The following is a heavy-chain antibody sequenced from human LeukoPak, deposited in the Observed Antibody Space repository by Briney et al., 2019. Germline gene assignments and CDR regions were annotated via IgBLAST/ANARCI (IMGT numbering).Heavy chain of an antibody. CDR3: ARDSGAVTGTGGFDY. J-gene: IGHJ4*02. Sequence: PSETLSLTCTVSGGSISSYYWGWIRQPPGKGLEWIGRIYYSGSTEYYPALKSRVTISVDTSKNQFSLKLSSVTAADTAVYYCARDSGAVTGTGGFDYWGQGTLVTVSS. D-gene: IGHD6-19*01. V-gene: IGHV4-39*07. CDR1: GGSISSYY. CDR2: IYYSGST.